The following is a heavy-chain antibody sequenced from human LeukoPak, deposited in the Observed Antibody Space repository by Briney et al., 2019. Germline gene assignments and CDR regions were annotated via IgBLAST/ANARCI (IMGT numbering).Heavy chain of an antibody. D-gene: IGHD5-18*01. CDR3: ARSRQIQLWLEFDY. J-gene: IGHJ4*02. Sequence: SETLSLTCTVSGGSISSYYWSWIRQPPGKGLEWIGYIYYSGSTNYNPSLKSRVAISVDTSKNQFSLKLSSVTAADTAVYYCARSRQIQLWLEFDYWGQGTLVTVSS. CDR2: IYYSGST. V-gene: IGHV4-59*01. CDR1: GGSISSYY.